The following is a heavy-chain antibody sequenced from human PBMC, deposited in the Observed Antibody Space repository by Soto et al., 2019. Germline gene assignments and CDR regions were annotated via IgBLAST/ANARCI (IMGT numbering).Heavy chain of an antibody. CDR2: ISGGGDRT. CDR1: GFTISTDA. Sequence: VGSLRLSCAASGFTISTDAMTWVRQAPVKGLEWVSGISGGGDRTYYADSVKGRFTIFRDNSKNSVSLRMNSLRVEDTAVYYCARRVWGQGTLVTVSS. J-gene: IGHJ4*02. V-gene: IGHV3-23*01. CDR3: ARRV.